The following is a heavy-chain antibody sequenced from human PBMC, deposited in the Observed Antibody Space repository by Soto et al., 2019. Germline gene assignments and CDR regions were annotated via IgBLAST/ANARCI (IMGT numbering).Heavy chain of an antibody. CDR2: ISGSGGST. CDR1: GFTFSSYA. V-gene: IGHV3-23*01. CDR3: ARFGGSSHTRAFDI. D-gene: IGHD3-16*01. Sequence: GGSLRLSCAASGFTFSSYAMSWVRQAPGKGLEWVSAISGSGGSTYYADSVKGRSTISRDNSKNTLYLQMNSLRAEDTAVYYCARFGGSSHTRAFDIWGQGTMVTVSS. J-gene: IGHJ3*02.